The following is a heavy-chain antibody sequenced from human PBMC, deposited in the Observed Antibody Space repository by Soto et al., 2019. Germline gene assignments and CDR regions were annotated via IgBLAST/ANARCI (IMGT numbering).Heavy chain of an antibody. CDR1: GFTVSSKY. CDR3: ARDDVLCDGGRCYGVPLDG. D-gene: IGHD2-15*01. Sequence: PGGSLRLSCAASGFTVSSKYMSWVRQAPGKGLEWVSLIQSGGPTYYADSVKGRFTISRDTSESTLHLQMDSLRAEDTAVYYCARDDVLCDGGRCYGVPLDGWGKGATVTVSS. J-gene: IGHJ6*04. CDR2: IQSGGPT. V-gene: IGHV3-66*01.